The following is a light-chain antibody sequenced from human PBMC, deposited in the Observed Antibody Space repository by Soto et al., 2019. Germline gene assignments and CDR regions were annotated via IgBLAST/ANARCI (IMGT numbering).Light chain of an antibody. V-gene: IGKV3-20*01. J-gene: IGKJ1*01. CDR1: QSVRGNY. Sequence: EIVLTQSPPTLSLSPGDRATLSCRASQSVRGNYLAWYQQKPGQAPRLLISGASSRASGIPDRFSGSGSGTDFTLTISSLQPEDFAVYYCQQSGSSPRTFGQGTKVDIK. CDR2: GAS. CDR3: QQSGSSPRT.